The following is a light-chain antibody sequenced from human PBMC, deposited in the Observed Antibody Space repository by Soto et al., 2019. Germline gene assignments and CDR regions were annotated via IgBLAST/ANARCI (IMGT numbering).Light chain of an antibody. CDR1: SSNIGSNA. CDR2: SND. Sequence: QSVLTQPPSASGTPGQRVTISCSGSSSNIGSNAVNWYQHLPGTAPKLLIYSNDQRPSGVPDRFSGSKSGTSASLAISGLQSEDEADYYCVALDNSLYGPVFGGGTKVTVL. V-gene: IGLV1-44*01. CDR3: VALDNSLYGPV. J-gene: IGLJ3*02.